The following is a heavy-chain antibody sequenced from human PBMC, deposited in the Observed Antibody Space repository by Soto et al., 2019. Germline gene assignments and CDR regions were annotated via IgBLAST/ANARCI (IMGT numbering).Heavy chain of an antibody. CDR1: GFTFSSYG. J-gene: IGHJ6*03. D-gene: IGHD3-10*01. Sequence: QVQPVESGGGVVQPGRSLRLSCAASGFTFSSYGMHWVRQAPGKGLEWVAVISYDGSNKYYADSVKGRFTISRDNSKNTLYLQMNSLRAEDTAVYYCAKGADLGDYYYYMDVWGKGTTVTVSS. V-gene: IGHV3-30*18. CDR3: AKGADLGDYYYYMDV. CDR2: ISYDGSNK.